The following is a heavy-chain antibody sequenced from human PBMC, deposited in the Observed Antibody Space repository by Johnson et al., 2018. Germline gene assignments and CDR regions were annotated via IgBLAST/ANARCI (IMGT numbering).Heavy chain of an antibody. CDR3: ARDSRRYDSSGSGAFDI. D-gene: IGHD3-22*01. CDR2: IWYDGSQK. Sequence: QVQLVESGGGVVQPGRSLRLSCAASGFAFSSYGMHWVRQAPGKGLEWVAVIWYDGSQKYYADSVRGRFTISRDNSKNTLYLQMNSLRAEDTAVYYCARDSRRYDSSGSGAFDIWGQGTMVTVSS. CDR1: GFAFSSYG. V-gene: IGHV3-33*01. J-gene: IGHJ3*02.